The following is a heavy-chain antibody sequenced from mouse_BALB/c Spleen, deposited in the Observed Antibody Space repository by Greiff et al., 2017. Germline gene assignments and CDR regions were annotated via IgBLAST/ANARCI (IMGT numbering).Heavy chain of an antibody. V-gene: IGHV1-4*01. CDR3: ARNDYGSSWFAY. J-gene: IGHJ3*01. D-gene: IGHD1-1*01. CDR2: INPSSGYT. Sequence: QVQLQQSGAELARPGASVKMSCKASGYTFTSYTMHWVKQRPGQGLEWIGYINPSSGYTNYNQKFKDKATLTADKSSSTAYMQLSSLTSEDSAVYYCARNDYGSSWFAYWGQGTLVTVSA. CDR1: GYTFTSYT.